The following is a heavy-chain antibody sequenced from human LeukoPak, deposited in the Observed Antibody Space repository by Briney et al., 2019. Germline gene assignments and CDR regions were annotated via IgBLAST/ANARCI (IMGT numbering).Heavy chain of an antibody. J-gene: IGHJ6*02. Sequence: GGSLGLSCAASGFTFSSYAMSLVRQAPGKGLEWVSAISGSGGSTYYADSVEGRCTISRHNSKNTLYLQMTSMRAEDTAVYYCAKDLRGSRHFDWSLYSYYYYGMDVWGQGTTVTVSS. D-gene: IGHD3-9*01. V-gene: IGHV3-23*01. CDR1: GFTFSSYA. CDR2: ISGSGGST. CDR3: AKDLRGSRHFDWSLYSYYYYGMDV.